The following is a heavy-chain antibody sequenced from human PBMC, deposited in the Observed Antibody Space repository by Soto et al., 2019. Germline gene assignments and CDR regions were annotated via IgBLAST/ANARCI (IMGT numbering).Heavy chain of an antibody. Sequence: QITLKESGPPLVKPTQTLTLTCTFSGFSLSTSGVGVGWIRQPPGKALEWLALIYWDDVKRYSPSLKSRLTITKDTSKNQVVLTMTNMDPVDTATYYCAHRRNPYGDYGGAEYFQHWGQGTLVTVSS. CDR1: GFSLSTSGVG. CDR3: AHRRNPYGDYGGAEYFQH. D-gene: IGHD4-17*01. V-gene: IGHV2-5*02. J-gene: IGHJ1*01. CDR2: IYWDDVK.